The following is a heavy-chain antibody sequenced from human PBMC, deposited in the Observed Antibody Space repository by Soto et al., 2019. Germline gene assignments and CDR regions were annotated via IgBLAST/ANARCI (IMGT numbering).Heavy chain of an antibody. CDR2: MNPNSGNT. CDR3: ARGVGYSYGYWFDP. V-gene: IGHV1-8*01. CDR1: GYTFTSYD. D-gene: IGHD5-18*01. Sequence: ASVKVSCKASGYTFTSYDINWVRQATGQGLEWMGWMNPNSGNTDYAQKFQGRVTMTRNTSISTAYMELSSLRSEDTAVYYCARGVGYSYGYWFDPLGQGTLVTVSS. J-gene: IGHJ5*02.